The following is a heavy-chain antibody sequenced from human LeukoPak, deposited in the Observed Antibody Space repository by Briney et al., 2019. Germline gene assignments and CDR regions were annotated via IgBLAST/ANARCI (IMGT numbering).Heavy chain of an antibody. Sequence: PGGSLRLSCAASGFTVSSNYMSWVRQAPGKGLEWVSAISGSGGSTYYADSVKGRFTISRDNSKNTLYLQMNSLRAEDTAVYYCAKELYKWLRAFDIWGQGTMVTVSS. CDR1: GFTVSSNY. CDR2: ISGSGGST. V-gene: IGHV3-23*01. D-gene: IGHD5-12*01. J-gene: IGHJ3*02. CDR3: AKELYKWLRAFDI.